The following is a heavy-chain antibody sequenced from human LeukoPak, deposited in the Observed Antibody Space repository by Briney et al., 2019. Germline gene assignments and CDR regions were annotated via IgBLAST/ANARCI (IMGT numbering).Heavy chain of an antibody. CDR1: GGSISGYY. CDR2: IFYSDTT. Sequence: PSETLSLTCTVSGGSISGYYWGWIRQPPGKGLEYIGFIFYSDTTNYNPSLKSRVTISVDTSKNQFSLKLSSVTAADTAVYYCARFLRGATNALEIWGQGTMVTVSS. D-gene: IGHD1-26*01. J-gene: IGHJ3*02. CDR3: ARFLRGATNALEI. V-gene: IGHV4-59*01.